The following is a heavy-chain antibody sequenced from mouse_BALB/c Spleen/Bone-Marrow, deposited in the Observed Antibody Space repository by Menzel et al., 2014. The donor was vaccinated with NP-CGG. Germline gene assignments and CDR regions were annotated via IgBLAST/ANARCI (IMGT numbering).Heavy chain of an antibody. CDR1: GYTFINYW. V-gene: IGHV1-7*01. Sequence: VQLQQSGAELAKPGASVKMSCKASGYTFINYWIHWVKQRPGQGLEWIGYINPSTAYTAYNQKFQDKTTLTADKSSSTAYMQLSSLTSEDSAVYYCARGNYEAMDYWGQEPQSPSPQ. J-gene: IGHJ4*01. CDR3: ARGNYEAMDY. D-gene: IGHD2-1*01. CDR2: INPSTAYT.